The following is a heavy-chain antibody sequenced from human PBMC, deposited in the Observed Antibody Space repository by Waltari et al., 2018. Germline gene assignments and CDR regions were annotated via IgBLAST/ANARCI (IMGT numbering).Heavy chain of an antibody. V-gene: IGHV1-69*12. CDR3: AAVKFGSGWYDFDY. Sequence: QVQLVQSGAEVKKPGSSVKVSCKASGGTFSSYAISWVRQAPGQGLEWMGGIIPIFGTANYAQKFQGRVTITADESTSTAYMELSSLRSEDTAVYYCAAVKFGSGWYDFDYWGQGTLVTVSS. D-gene: IGHD6-19*01. CDR2: IIPIFGTA. CDR1: GGTFSSYA. J-gene: IGHJ4*02.